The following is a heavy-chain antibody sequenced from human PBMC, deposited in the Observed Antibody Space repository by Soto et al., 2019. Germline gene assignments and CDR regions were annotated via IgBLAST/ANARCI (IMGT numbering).Heavy chain of an antibody. CDR2: INPSGGST. J-gene: IGHJ4*02. CDR1: GYTFTSYY. CDR3: ARNQGSYYYDSSGSIPGGY. V-gene: IGHV1-46*01. D-gene: IGHD3-22*01. Sequence: ASVKVSCKASGYTFTSYYMHWVRQAPGQGLEWMGIINPSGGSTSYAQKFQGRVTMTRDTSTSTVYMELSSLRSEDTAVYYCARNQGSYYYDSSGSIPGGYWGQGTLVTSPQ.